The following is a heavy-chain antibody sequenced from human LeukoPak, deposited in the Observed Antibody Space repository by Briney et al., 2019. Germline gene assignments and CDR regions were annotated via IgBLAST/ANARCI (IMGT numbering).Heavy chain of an antibody. Sequence: PSETLSLTCTVSGGSISSYYWSWVRQTAGKGLEWIGRIYISGTTNYNPSLKSRVTMSLDTSKNQLSLSLTSVTAADTAVYYCARDEARTGYIHYWGQGTLITVSS. V-gene: IGHV4-4*07. D-gene: IGHD3-9*01. J-gene: IGHJ4*02. CDR2: IYISGTT. CDR3: ARDEARTGYIHY. CDR1: GGSISSYY.